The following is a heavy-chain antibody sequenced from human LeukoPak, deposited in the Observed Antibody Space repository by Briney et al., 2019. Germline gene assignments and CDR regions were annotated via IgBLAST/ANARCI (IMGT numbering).Heavy chain of an antibody. Sequence: PGRSLTLSCAASGFTFRTYGMNWVRQAPGKGLEWVAVISYDGSNKYYADSVKGRFTISRDNSKNTLYLQMNSVRSEDRAVDYCAKITEWLSPDYYDMDVWGQGTTVTVSS. D-gene: IGHD3-3*01. V-gene: IGHV3-30*18. CDR2: ISYDGSNK. CDR1: GFTFRTYG. CDR3: AKITEWLSPDYYDMDV. J-gene: IGHJ6*02.